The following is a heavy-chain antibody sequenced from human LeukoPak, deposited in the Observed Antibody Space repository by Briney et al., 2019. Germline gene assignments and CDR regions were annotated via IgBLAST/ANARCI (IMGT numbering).Heavy chain of an antibody. CDR1: GASISGSGYY. J-gene: IGHJ4*02. CDR3: AKSGGYGLIDY. Sequence: PSETLSLTCTVSGASISGSGYYWGWFRQPPGKGLEWIGNIYDSGSTYYNASLQSRVTISIDTSKNQFSLRLSSVTAADTAMYYCAKSGGYGLIDYWGQGTLVTVSS. CDR2: IYDSGST. D-gene: IGHD1-26*01. V-gene: IGHV4-39*01.